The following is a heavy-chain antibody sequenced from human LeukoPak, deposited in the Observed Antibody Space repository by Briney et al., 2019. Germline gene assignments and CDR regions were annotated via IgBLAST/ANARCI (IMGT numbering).Heavy chain of an antibody. V-gene: IGHV4-34*01. J-gene: IGHJ3*02. CDR3: ARGPPEGGSTGPDDAFDI. D-gene: IGHD3-16*01. CDR2: INHSGST. CDR1: GGSFSGYY. Sequence: PSETLSLTCAVYGGSFSGYYWSWIRQPPGKGLEWIGEINHSGSTNYNPSLKSRVTISVGTSKNQFSLKLSSVTAADTAVYYCARGPPEGGSTGPDDAFDIWGQGTMVTVSS.